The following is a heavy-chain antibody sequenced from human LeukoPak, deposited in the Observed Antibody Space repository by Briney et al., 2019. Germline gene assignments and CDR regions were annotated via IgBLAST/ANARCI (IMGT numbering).Heavy chain of an antibody. V-gene: IGHV3-64*01. CDR2: ISSSGGST. CDR3: ARDLIQLWLRGFIGY. D-gene: IGHD5-18*01. CDR1: GFTFSSYA. Sequence: GGSLRLSCAASGFTFSSYAMHWVRQAPGKGLDFVSAISSSGGSTYYANSVKDRFTISRDNSKNTLYLQMNSLRAEDTAVYYCARDLIQLWLRGFIGYWGQGTLVTVSS. J-gene: IGHJ4*02.